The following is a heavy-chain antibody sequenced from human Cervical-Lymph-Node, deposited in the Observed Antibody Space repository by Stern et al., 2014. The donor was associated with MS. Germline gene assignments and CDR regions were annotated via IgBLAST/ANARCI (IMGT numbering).Heavy chain of an antibody. CDR3: VRDQGGIAAS. V-gene: IGHV1-69*01. J-gene: IGHJ4*02. D-gene: IGHD6-13*01. CDR1: GGTFSSLE. CDR2: ISPLFGTT. Sequence: QMQLVQSGAEVKQPGSSMKVSCKASGGTFSSLEISWVRQAPGQGLEWLGGISPLFGTTTYAQHVQVRVTIVADESANTVNMELSRLRSEDTAVYYCVRDQGGIAASWGQGTLVTVSS.